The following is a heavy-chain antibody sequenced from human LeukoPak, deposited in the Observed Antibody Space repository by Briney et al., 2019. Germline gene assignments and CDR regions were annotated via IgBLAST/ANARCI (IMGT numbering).Heavy chain of an antibody. V-gene: IGHV4-34*12. CDR3: AIGERFSGFNY. CDR2: VIHSGST. CDR1: GGSFSNYY. Sequence: SETLSLTCTLYGGSFSNYYWNWIRQPPGKGLEWVGEVIHSGSTNYNASLKGRLTISVDTSKNQFSLSLSYVTAADTAVYYCAIGERFSGFNYWGQGTLVTVSS. D-gene: IGHD5-12*01. J-gene: IGHJ4*02.